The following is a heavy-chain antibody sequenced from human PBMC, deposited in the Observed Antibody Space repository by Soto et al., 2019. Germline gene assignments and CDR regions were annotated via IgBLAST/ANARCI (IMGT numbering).Heavy chain of an antibody. J-gene: IGHJ5*02. CDR3: ARHPDGWFDP. Sequence: QLQLQESGPGLVKPSETLSLTCTVSFGSISSSTYYWGWIRQPPGKGLVWIGSIDYSGSTYYNPSLKSRVTISVDTSKNQFSLKLSSVTAADTAVYYCARHPDGWFDPWGQGTLVTVSS. V-gene: IGHV4-39*01. CDR2: IDYSGST. CDR1: FGSISSSTYY.